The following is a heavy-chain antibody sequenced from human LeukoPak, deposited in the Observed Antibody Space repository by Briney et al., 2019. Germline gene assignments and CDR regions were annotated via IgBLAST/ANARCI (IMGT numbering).Heavy chain of an antibody. CDR1: GFTFSSYA. CDR3: AKGIRGVFAYYFDY. V-gene: IGHV3-30*18. Sequence: GGSLRLSCAASGFTFSSYAMHWARQAPGKGLEWVAVISSDGSDQYYADSGKGRFTISRDNSKNQLYLQMNSLRAEDTAMYYCAKGIRGVFAYYFDYWGQGTLVTVSS. D-gene: IGHD3-10*01. J-gene: IGHJ4*02. CDR2: ISSDGSDQ.